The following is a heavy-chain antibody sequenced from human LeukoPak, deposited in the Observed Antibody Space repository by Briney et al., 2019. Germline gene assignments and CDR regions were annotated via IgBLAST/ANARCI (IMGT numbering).Heavy chain of an antibody. V-gene: IGHV4-34*01. D-gene: IGHD5-18*01. CDR2: INHSGST. Sequence: KPSETLSLTCAVYGGSFSGYYWSWIRQPPGKGLEWIGEINHSGSTNYNPSLKSRVTISVDTSKNQFSLKLSSVTAADTAVYYCARGIQLWLLFEFGDYYYMDVWGKGTTVTVSS. CDR1: GGSFSGYY. CDR3: ARGIQLWLLFEFGDYYYMDV. J-gene: IGHJ6*03.